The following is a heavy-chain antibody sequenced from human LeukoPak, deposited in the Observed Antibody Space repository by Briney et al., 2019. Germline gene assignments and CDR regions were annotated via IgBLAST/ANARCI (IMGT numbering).Heavy chain of an antibody. J-gene: IGHJ4*02. CDR3: ARYRPIWFGELLFDY. Sequence: SETLSLTCTVSGGSISSYYWSWIRQPAGKGLEWIGRIYTSGSTNYNPSLKSRVTISVDTSKNQFSLKLSSVTAADTAVYYCARYRPIWFGELLFDYWGQGTLVTVSS. D-gene: IGHD3-10*01. CDR2: IYTSGST. V-gene: IGHV4-4*07. CDR1: GGSISSYY.